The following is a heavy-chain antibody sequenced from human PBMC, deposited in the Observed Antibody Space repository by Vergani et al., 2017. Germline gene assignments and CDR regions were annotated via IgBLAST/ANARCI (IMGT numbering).Heavy chain of an antibody. V-gene: IGHV3-23*04. CDR1: GFTLSDHV. D-gene: IGHD6-13*01. CDR3: ARVGTLAAAGTHYYYYYMDV. CDR2: VSGSSATP. J-gene: IGHJ6*03. Sequence: EVQLVESGGGLVQPGGSLRLSCAASGFTLSDHVMDWVRQAPGKGLEWVSSVSGSSATPYYADSVKGRFIISRDNSKNTLHLQMNSLRADDTAVYYCARVGTLAAAGTHYYYYYMDVWGKGTTVTVSS.